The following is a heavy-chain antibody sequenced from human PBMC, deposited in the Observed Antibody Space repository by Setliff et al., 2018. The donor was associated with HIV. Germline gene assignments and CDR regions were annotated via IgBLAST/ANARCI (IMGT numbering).Heavy chain of an antibody. CDR1: GLSMSSGNYY. J-gene: IGHJ3*02. D-gene: IGHD3-9*01. V-gene: IGHV4-61*02. CDR2: IYASGGT. Sequence: SETLSLTCQVSGLSMSSGNYYWNWIRQPAGKGLEWIGRIYASGGTYYKPSLKSRVTISVDSSKNQFSLKLTSVTAADTAIYFCARGGGYFHDNNAFDIWGQGTVVTVSS. CDR3: ARGGGYFHDNNAFDI.